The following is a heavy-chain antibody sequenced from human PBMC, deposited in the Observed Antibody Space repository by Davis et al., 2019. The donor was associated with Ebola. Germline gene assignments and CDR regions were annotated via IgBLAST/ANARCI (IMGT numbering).Heavy chain of an antibody. CDR3: ARMGKSYYDSLWDY. Sequence: GESLKISCRGSGYSFSDSWIAWMRQMPGKGLEWVGIIFPRDSDTRYSPSFRGQVTISADKSFSTAYLQWSGLKASDTAMYYCARMGKSYYDSLWDYWGQGTLVTVSS. D-gene: IGHD3-10*01. CDR2: IFPRDSDT. V-gene: IGHV5-51*01. CDR1: GYSFSDSW. J-gene: IGHJ4*02.